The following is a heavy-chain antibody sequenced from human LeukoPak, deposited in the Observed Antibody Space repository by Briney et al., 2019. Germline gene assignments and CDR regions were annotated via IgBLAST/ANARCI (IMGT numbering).Heavy chain of an antibody. D-gene: IGHD3-22*01. CDR2: INTYNGNT. V-gene: IGHV1-18*01. J-gene: IGHJ4*02. CDR3: ARHSSHAHFDY. Sequence: ASVKVSCKASGYTFASYAFSWVRQAPGQGLEWMGWINTYNGNTDYARNLQGRVTMTIETSTSTAYMELRSLRSDDTAVYFCARHSSHAHFDYWGQGTLVTVSS. CDR1: GYTFASYA.